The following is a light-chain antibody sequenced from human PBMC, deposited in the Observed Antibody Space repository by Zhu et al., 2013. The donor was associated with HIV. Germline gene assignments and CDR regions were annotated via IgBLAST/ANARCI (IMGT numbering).Light chain of an antibody. V-gene: IGLV2-23*01. CDR2: EGS. CDR3: CSYAGFATVV. Sequence: QSALTQPASVSGSPGQSITISCTGTSSDVGSYNLVSWYQQHPGKAPKLMIYEGSKRPSGVSNRFSGSKSGNAASLTISGLQAEDEAGYFCCSYAGFATVVFGGGTKLTVL. CDR1: SSDVGSYNL. J-gene: IGLJ2*01.